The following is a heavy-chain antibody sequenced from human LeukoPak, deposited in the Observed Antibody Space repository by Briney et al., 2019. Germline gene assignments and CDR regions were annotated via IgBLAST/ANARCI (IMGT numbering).Heavy chain of an antibody. D-gene: IGHD3-22*01. J-gene: IGHJ4*02. V-gene: IGHV3-33*08. CDR1: GFTLSSYW. Sequence: GGSLRLSCAASGFTLSSYWMSWVRQAPGKGLVWVAVIWYDGSNKYYADSVKGRFTISRDNSKNTLYLQMNSLRAEDTAVYYCARDRGSGYRSIDYWGQGTLVTVSS. CDR3: ARDRGSGYRSIDY. CDR2: IWYDGSNK.